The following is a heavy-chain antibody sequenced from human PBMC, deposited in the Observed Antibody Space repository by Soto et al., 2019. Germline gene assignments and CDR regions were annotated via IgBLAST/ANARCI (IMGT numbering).Heavy chain of an antibody. CDR2: IYYSGST. Sequence: TLSLTCTVSGGSISSGGYYWSWIRQHPGKGLEWIGYIYYSGSTYYNPSLKSRVTISVDTSKNQFSLKLSSVTAADTAVYYCARDPSYGSGSQPWFDPWGQGTLVTVS. D-gene: IGHD3-10*01. V-gene: IGHV4-31*03. J-gene: IGHJ5*02. CDR1: GGSISSGGYY. CDR3: ARDPSYGSGSQPWFDP.